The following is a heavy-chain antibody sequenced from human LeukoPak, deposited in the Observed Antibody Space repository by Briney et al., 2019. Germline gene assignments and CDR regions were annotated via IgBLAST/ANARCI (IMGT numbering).Heavy chain of an antibody. D-gene: IGHD1-1*01. CDR1: GFTVSDYY. Sequence: GGSLRLSCVASGFTVSDYYMSWVRPAPGKGLEWVSLLYTDDTTIYADSVEGRFTISRDDSKNTIYLHITTLRGEDTAVYYCARGGAFYWNPRYWGQGTLVTVSS. J-gene: IGHJ4*02. V-gene: IGHV3-53*01. CDR2: LYTDDTT. CDR3: ARGGAFYWNPRY.